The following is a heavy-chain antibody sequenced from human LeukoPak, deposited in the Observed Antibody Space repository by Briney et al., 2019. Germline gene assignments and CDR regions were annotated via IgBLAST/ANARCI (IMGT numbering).Heavy chain of an antibody. D-gene: IGHD2-15*01. V-gene: IGHV4-59*01. CDR3: ARVDGRCSGGICYSVWFDP. Sequence: PSETLSLTCTVSGGSISSYYWSWIRQPPGKGLEWIGYIYYSGSTNYNPSLKSRVTISVDTSKNQFSLKLSSVTAADTAVYYCARVDGRCSGGICYSVWFDPWGQGTLVTVSS. J-gene: IGHJ5*02. CDR1: GGSISSYY. CDR2: IYYSGST.